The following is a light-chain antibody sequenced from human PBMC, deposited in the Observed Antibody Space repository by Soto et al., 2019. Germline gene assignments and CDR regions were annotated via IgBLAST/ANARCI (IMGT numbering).Light chain of an antibody. CDR2: EAS. CDR3: QQLNTLPFT. V-gene: IGKV1-9*01. J-gene: IGKJ5*01. Sequence: IQLTQSPSSLSASVGDRVTVTCRASQGINTFLAWYQQKAGKAPKLMIYEASTLQSGVPSRFSGSGSGTEFTLTISGLLPEDFATYHCQQLNTLPFTFGQGTRLEIK. CDR1: QGINTF.